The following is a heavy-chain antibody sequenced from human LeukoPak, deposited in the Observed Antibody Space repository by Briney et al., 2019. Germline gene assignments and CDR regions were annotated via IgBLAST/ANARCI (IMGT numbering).Heavy chain of an antibody. D-gene: IGHD3/OR15-3a*01. CDR2: IYYSGNT. CDR1: GVSISSSNSY. CDR3: ARQTGSGLFILP. V-gene: IGHV4-39*01. Sequence: SETLSLTCTVSGVSISSSNSYWGWIRLPPGKGLGWIGIIYYSGNTYYTASLKSQVSISIDTSKNQFSLKLTSVTAADTAVYYCARQTGSGLFILPGGQGTLVTAS. J-gene: IGHJ4*02.